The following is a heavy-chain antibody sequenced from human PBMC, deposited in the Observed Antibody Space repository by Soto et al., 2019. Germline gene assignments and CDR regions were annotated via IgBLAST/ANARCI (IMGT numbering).Heavy chain of an antibody. CDR2: IYYSGST. V-gene: IGHV4-59*01. Sequence: SETLSLTCTVSGGSISSYYWSWIRQPPGKGLEWIGYIYYSGSTNYNPSLKSRATISVDRSKNQFSLHLTSVTAADTAVYYCPNSYGSAWYTYWGQGTQVTVSS. CDR3: PNSYGSAWYTY. D-gene: IGHD2-15*01. J-gene: IGHJ4*02. CDR1: GGSISSYY.